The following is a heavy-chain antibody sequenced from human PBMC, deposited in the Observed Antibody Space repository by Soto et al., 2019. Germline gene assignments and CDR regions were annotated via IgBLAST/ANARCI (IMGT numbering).Heavy chain of an antibody. J-gene: IGHJ1*01. CDR3: AREDSSSGRAGAFQH. D-gene: IGHD3-22*01. Sequence: QVQLVESGGGVVQRGGSLRLSCAASGFTFSSYPMHWVRQAPGKGLEWVAAIGRDGTATHLADSLKGRFTISRDNPKNTLYMQMDSLRDEDKAVYYRAREDSSSGRAGAFQHWGQGTLGTVSS. CDR2: IGRDGTAT. V-gene: IGHV3-30*04. CDR1: GFTFSSYP.